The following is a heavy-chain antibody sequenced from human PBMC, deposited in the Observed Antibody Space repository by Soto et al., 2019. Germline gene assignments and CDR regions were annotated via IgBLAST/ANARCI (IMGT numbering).Heavy chain of an antibody. D-gene: IGHD5-18*01. CDR3: AKEIGGYSYGRTDY. J-gene: IGHJ4*02. CDR2: ISGSGGST. CDR1: GFTFSSYG. Sequence: EVQLLESGGGLVQPGGSLRLSCAASGFTFSSYGMSWVRQAPGKGLEWVSSISGSGGSTYYADSVKGRFTISRDNSKNTLYLQMNSLRAEDTAVYYCAKEIGGYSYGRTDYRGQGTLVTVSS. V-gene: IGHV3-23*01.